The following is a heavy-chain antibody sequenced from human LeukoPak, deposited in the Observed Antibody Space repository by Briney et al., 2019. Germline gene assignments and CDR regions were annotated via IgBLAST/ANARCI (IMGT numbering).Heavy chain of an antibody. D-gene: IGHD2-2*01. J-gene: IGHJ5*02. CDR1: GDSISSPNW. V-gene: IGHV4-4*02. Sequence: PSETLSLTCAVSGDSISSPNWWSWVRQPPGKGLQWIGEIYHSGSASYNPSLKSRVTIAVDMSRNQFSLKLTSVIAADTAVYYCARDRGRYCSSTSCQAGNWFDPWGQGTLVTVSS. CDR3: ARDRGRYCSSTSCQAGNWFDP. CDR2: IYHSGSA.